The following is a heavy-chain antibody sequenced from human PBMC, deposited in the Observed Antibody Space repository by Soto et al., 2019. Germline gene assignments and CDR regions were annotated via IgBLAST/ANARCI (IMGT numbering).Heavy chain of an antibody. Sequence: TLSLTCTVSGGSVSSGSYYWSWIRQPPGKGLEWIGYIYYSGSTNYNPSLKSRVTISVDTSKNQFSLKLSSVTAADTAVYYCARGGSDFWSGYYRVEGSAFDIWGQGTMVTVSS. CDR1: GGSVSSGSYY. CDR2: IYYSGST. D-gene: IGHD3-3*01. V-gene: IGHV4-61*01. J-gene: IGHJ3*02. CDR3: ARGGSDFWSGYYRVEGSAFDI.